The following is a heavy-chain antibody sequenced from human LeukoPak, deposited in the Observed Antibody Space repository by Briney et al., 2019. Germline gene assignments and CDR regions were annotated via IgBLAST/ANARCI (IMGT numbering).Heavy chain of an antibody. D-gene: IGHD6-13*01. V-gene: IGHV4-30-2*01. Sequence: PSETLSLTCTVSGGSISSGGYYWSWIRQPPGKGLEWIGYIYHSGSTYYNPSLKSRVTISVDRSKNQFSLKLSSVTAADTAVYYCARGDVWQQLNGHDAFDIWGQGTMVTVSS. J-gene: IGHJ3*02. CDR1: GGSISSGGYY. CDR2: IYHSGST. CDR3: ARGDVWQQLNGHDAFDI.